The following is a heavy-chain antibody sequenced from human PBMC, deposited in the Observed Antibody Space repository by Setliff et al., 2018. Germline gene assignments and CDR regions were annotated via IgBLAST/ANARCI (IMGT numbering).Heavy chain of an antibody. CDR3: ARGIEYYYESSGFYYASTYWYFDL. D-gene: IGHD3-22*01. Sequence: PSETLSLTCTVSGGSISSYYWSWIRQPPGKGLEWIGYIYYSGSADYNPSLKSRVTISVDTSKNRFSLKLNSVTAADTAVYYCARGIEYYYESSGFYYASTYWYFDLWGRGTPVTVSS. CDR2: IYYSGSA. V-gene: IGHV4-59*08. CDR1: GGSISSYY. J-gene: IGHJ2*01.